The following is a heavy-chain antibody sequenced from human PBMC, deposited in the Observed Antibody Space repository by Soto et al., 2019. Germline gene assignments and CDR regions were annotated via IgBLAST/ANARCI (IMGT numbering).Heavy chain of an antibody. CDR3: VRDLHEPLASDALRVAN. Sequence: VHLVESGGGLVQPGGSLRLSCAASGYSFSSYEMHWVRQAPGKGLEWISYISSSGSGTYYADSVQGRFTMSRDNTKNSMSLQINSLRAEDTAIYYCVRDLHEPLASDALRVANWGQGTQVTVSS. CDR2: ISSSGSGT. V-gene: IGHV3-48*03. CDR1: GYSFSSYE. J-gene: IGHJ4*02. D-gene: IGHD2-15*01.